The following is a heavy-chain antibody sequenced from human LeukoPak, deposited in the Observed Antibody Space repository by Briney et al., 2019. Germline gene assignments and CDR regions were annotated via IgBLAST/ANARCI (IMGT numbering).Heavy chain of an antibody. CDR2: IGTAGDT. Sequence: GGSLRLSCAASGFTFSSYDMHWVRQATGKGLEWVSAIGTAGDTYYPGSVKGRFTISRENAKNSLYLQMNSLRAGDTAVYYCARSTYYYDSSGYGHDAFDIWGQGTMVTVSS. D-gene: IGHD3-22*01. V-gene: IGHV3-13*01. J-gene: IGHJ3*02. CDR1: GFTFSSYD. CDR3: ARSTYYYDSSGYGHDAFDI.